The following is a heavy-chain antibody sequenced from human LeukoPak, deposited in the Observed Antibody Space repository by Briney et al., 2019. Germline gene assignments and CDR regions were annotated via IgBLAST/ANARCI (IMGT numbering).Heavy chain of an antibody. D-gene: IGHD3-10*01. CDR1: GFTFSSYG. CDR3: ARGYGVRGVIITPGY. CDR2: ISYDGSNK. J-gene: IGHJ4*02. V-gene: IGHV3-30*03. Sequence: GGSLRLSCAASGFTFSSYGMHWVRQAPGKGLEWVAVISYDGSNKYYADSVKGRFTISRDNSKNTLYLQMNSLRAEDTAVYYCARGYGVRGVIITPGYWGQGTLVTVSS.